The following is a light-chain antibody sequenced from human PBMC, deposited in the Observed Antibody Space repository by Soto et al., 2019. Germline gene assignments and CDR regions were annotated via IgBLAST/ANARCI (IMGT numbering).Light chain of an antibody. CDR3: SSYSSSSTLV. CDR1: SSDVGGYNY. Sequence: QSALTQPASVSGSPGQSITIACTGTSSDVGGYNYVSWFQQHPGKAPKLMISEVGNRPSGVSNRFSASKSGNTASLTISGLQSEDEATYYCSSYSSSSTLVFGTGTKVTVL. CDR2: EVG. J-gene: IGLJ1*01. V-gene: IGLV2-14*01.